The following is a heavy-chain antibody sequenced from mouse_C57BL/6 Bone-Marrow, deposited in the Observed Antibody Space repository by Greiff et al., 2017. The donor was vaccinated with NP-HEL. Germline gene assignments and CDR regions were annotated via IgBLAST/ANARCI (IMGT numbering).Heavy chain of an antibody. D-gene: IGHD1-1*02. V-gene: IGHV1-4*01. Sequence: VQLQQSGAELARPGASVKMSCKASGYTFTSYTMHWVKQRPGQGLEWIGYINPSSGYTKYNQKFKDKATLTADKSSSTAYMQLSSLTSEDSAVYYCARSGAYGSYYFDYWGQGTTLTVSS. CDR3: ARSGAYGSYYFDY. CDR1: GYTFTSYT. J-gene: IGHJ2*01. CDR2: INPSSGYT.